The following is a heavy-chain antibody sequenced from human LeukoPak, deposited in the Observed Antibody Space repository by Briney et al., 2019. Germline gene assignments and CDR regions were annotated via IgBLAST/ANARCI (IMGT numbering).Heavy chain of an antibody. D-gene: IGHD4-17*01. CDR1: GFTFSSHW. CDR2: IKQDGSEK. J-gene: IGHJ4*02. CDR3: AGDYGDYAVGN. Sequence: PGGSLRLSCAGSGFTFSSHWMSWVRQAPGKGLEWVANIKQDGSEKSYVDSVKGRFTISRDNAKNSLYLQMNSLRAEDTAVYYCAGDYGDYAVGNWGQGTLVTVSS. V-gene: IGHV3-7*01.